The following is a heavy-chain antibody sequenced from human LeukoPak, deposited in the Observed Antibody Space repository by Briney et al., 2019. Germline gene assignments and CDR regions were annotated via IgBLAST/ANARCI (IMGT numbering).Heavy chain of an antibody. J-gene: IGHJ4*02. CDR1: GGTFSSYA. CDR3: ARLEITTVTTSDY. D-gene: IGHD4-17*01. CDR2: IIPMFGTA. V-gene: IGHV1-69*01. Sequence: GSSVKVSCKASGGTFSSYAISWVRQAPGPGLEWMGGIIPMFGTANYAQKFQGRVTITADESTSTAYMELSSLRSEDTAVYYCARLEITTVTTSDYWGQGTLVTVSS.